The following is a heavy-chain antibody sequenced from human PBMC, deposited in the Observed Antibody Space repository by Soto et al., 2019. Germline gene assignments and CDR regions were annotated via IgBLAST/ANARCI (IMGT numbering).Heavy chain of an antibody. V-gene: IGHV4-34*01. CDR3: ARTVRFWSGYYRQDRYYYYYYMDV. CDR2: INHSGST. J-gene: IGHJ6*03. Sequence: SETLSLTCAVYGGSFSGYYWSWIRQPPGKGLEWIGEINHSGSTNYNPSLKSRVTISVDTSKNQFSLKLSSVTAADTAVYYCARTVRFWSGYYRQDRYYYYYYMDVWGKGTTVTVSS. CDR1: GGSFSGYY. D-gene: IGHD3-3*01.